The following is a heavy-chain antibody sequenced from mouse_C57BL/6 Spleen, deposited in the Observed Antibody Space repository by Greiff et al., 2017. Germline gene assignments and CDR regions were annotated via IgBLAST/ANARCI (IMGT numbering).Heavy chain of an antibody. V-gene: IGHV1-55*01. CDR2: IYPGSGST. J-gene: IGHJ4*01. CDR3: ARGSYDYEGLYAMDY. Sequence: QVQLQQPGAELVKPGASVKMSCKASGYTFTSYWITWVKQRPGQGLEWIGDIYPGSGSTNYNEKFKSKATLTVDTSSSTAYMQLSSLTSEDSAVYYCARGSYDYEGLYAMDYWGQGTSGTVSS. D-gene: IGHD2-4*01. CDR1: GYTFTSYW.